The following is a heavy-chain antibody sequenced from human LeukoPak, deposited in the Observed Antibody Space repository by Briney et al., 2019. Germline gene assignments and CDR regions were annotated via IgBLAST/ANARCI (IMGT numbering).Heavy chain of an antibody. J-gene: IGHJ4*02. Sequence: GGSLRLSCAASGFTVSSNYMSWVRQAPGKGLEWVSVIYSGGSTYYADSVKGRFTISRDNSKNTLYLQMNSLRAEDTAVYYCAGAYCTTIACSPLDYWGQGTLVTVSS. D-gene: IGHD2-8*01. CDR2: IYSGGST. CDR3: AGAYCTTIACSPLDY. V-gene: IGHV3-66*01. CDR1: GFTVSSNY.